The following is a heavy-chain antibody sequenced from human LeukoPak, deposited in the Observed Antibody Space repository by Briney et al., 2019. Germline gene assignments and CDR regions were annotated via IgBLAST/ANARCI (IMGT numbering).Heavy chain of an antibody. CDR1: GFTFSSYW. CDR2: VNSDGSRT. Sequence: GGSLRLSCAASGFTFSSYWMHWVRQGPGKGLVWVSRVNSDGSRTSYADSVKGRFTIPRDNAKNTLYLQMNSLRAEDTAVYYCARDQCSGPNCQVALDYWGQGTLVTVSS. J-gene: IGHJ4*02. D-gene: IGHD2-2*01. CDR3: ARDQCSGPNCQVALDY. V-gene: IGHV3-74*01.